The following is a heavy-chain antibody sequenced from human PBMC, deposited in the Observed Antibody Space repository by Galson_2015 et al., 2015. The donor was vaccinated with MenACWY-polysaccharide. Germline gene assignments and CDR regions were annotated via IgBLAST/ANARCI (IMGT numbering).Heavy chain of an antibody. CDR1: GGSISSGSYY. CDR3: AREGWSIAARLGYYYGMDV. CDR2: IYTSGST. D-gene: IGHD6-6*01. Sequence: TLSLTCTVSGGSISSGSYYWSWIRQPAGKGLEWIGRIYTSGSTNYNPSLKSRVTISVDTSKNQFSLKLSSVTAADTAVYYCAREGWSIAARLGYYYGMDVWGQGTTVTVSS. V-gene: IGHV4-61*02. J-gene: IGHJ6*02.